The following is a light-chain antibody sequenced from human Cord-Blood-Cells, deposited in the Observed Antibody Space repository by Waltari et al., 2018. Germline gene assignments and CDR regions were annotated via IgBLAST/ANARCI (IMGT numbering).Light chain of an antibody. CDR3: QQRSNWRFT. V-gene: IGKV3-11*01. CDR2: DAS. Sequence: EIVLTQSPATLSLSPGERATLSCRASQSVSSYLAWYQQKPGQAPRLLIYDASNRATGIPARFSGSGSGTDFTLPISSLEPEDLAVYYCQQRSNWRFTFGPGTKVDIK. J-gene: IGKJ3*01. CDR1: QSVSSY.